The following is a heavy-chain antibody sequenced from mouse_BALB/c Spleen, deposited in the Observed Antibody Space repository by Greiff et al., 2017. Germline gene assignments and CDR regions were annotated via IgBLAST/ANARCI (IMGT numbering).Heavy chain of an antibody. D-gene: IGHD1-1*01. V-gene: IGHV5-9-4*01. CDR3: ARDYYGSEGYYYFDY. J-gene: IGHJ2*01. CDR1: GFTFSSYA. CDR2: ISSGGSYT. Sequence: EVMLVESGGGLVKPGGSLKLSCAASGFTFSSYAMSWVRQSPEKRLEWVAEISSGGSYTYYPDTVTGRFTISRDNAKNTLYLEMSSLRSEDTAMYYCARDYYGSEGYYYFDYWGQGTTLTVSS.